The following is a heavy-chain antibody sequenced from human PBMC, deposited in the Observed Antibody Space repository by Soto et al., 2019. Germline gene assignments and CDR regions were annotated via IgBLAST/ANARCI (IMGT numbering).Heavy chain of an antibody. CDR2: ISYDGSNK. J-gene: IGHJ6*02. D-gene: IGHD1-7*01. CDR1: GFTFSSYG. V-gene: IGHV3-30*18. Sequence: GGSLRLSCAASGFTFSSYGMHWVRQAPGKGLEWVAVISYDGSNKYYADSVKGRFTISRDNSKNTLYLQMNSLRAEDTAVYYCAKDAHNWNYAHKSYYYYGMDVWGQGTTVTVSS. CDR3: AKDAHNWNYAHKSYYYYGMDV.